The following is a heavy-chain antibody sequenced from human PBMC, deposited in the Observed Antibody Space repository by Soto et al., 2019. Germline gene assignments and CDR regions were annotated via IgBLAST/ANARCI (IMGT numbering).Heavy chain of an antibody. D-gene: IGHD2-15*01. CDR2: MNPNSGNT. CDR3: ARESRYCSGGSCYFLPGIDY. V-gene: IGHV1-8*01. Sequence: ASGKVSCKASGYTFTSYDINWVRQATGQGLEWMGWMNPNSGNTGYAQKFQGRVTMTRNTSISTAYMELSSLRSEDTAVYYCARESRYCSGGSCYFLPGIDYWGQGTLVTVSS. CDR1: GYTFTSYD. J-gene: IGHJ4*02.